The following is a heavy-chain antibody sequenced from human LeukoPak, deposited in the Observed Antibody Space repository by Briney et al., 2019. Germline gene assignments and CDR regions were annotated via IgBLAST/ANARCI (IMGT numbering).Heavy chain of an antibody. D-gene: IGHD2-21*01. Sequence: SVKVSCKASGGTFSSYAISWVRQAPGQGLEWMGGIIPIFGTANYAQKFQGRVTITADESTSTAYMELSRLRSEDTAVYYCASGEYCGGDCYSDYWGQGTLVTVSS. V-gene: IGHV1-69*01. J-gene: IGHJ4*02. CDR1: GGTFSSYA. CDR2: IIPIFGTA. CDR3: ASGEYCGGDCYSDY.